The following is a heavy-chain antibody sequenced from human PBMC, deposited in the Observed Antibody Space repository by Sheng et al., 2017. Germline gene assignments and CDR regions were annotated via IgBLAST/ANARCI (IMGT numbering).Heavy chain of an antibody. CDR3: ARGLFMDYYGSGSYYGY. J-gene: IGHJ4*02. V-gene: IGHV1-69*01. CDR2: IIPIFGTA. CDR1: GGTFSSYA. D-gene: IGHD3-10*01. Sequence: QVQLVQSGAEVKKPGSSVKVSCKASGGTFSSYAISWVRQAPGQGLEWMGGIIPIFGTANYAQKFQGRVTITADESTSTAYMELSSLRSEDTAVYYCARGLFMDYYGSGSYYGYWGQGTLVTVSS.